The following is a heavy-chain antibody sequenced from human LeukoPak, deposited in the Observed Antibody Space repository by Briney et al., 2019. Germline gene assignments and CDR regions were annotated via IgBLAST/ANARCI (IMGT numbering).Heavy chain of an antibody. D-gene: IGHD2-21*01. J-gene: IGHJ6*04. Sequence: PGGSLRLSCAASGFTFSTYGMHWVRQAPGKGLEWVAVIWFDGTNKYYADSVKGRFTISRDNSENTLYLQMNSLTAEDTAVYYCAKEHIGYAAKGDVDVWGEGATVTVSS. V-gene: IGHV3-33*06. CDR3: AKEHIGYAAKGDVDV. CDR1: GFTFSTYG. CDR2: IWFDGTNK.